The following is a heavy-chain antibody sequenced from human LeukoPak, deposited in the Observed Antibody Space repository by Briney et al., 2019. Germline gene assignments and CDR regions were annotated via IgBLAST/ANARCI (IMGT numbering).Heavy chain of an antibody. J-gene: IGHJ6*03. CDR3: ARDLYWGSGYYYMDV. V-gene: IGHV3-64*01. D-gene: IGHD3-10*01. Sequence: GGSLRLSCAASGFTFSSYAMHWVRQAPGKGLEYVSAISSNGGSTYYANSVKGRFTISRDNSKSTLYLQMGSLRAEDMAVYYCARDLYWGSGYYYMDVWGTGTTVTVSS. CDR2: ISSNGGST. CDR1: GFTFSSYA.